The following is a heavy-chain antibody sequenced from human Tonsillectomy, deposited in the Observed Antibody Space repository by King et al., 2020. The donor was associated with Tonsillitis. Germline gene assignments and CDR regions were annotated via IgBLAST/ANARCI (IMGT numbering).Heavy chain of an antibody. CDR1: GYSFTNYW. J-gene: IGHJ5*02. D-gene: IGHD3-10*01. V-gene: IGHV5-10-1*03. CDR2: IDPTDSYT. Sequence: VQLVESGAEVKKPGESLRISCKGSGYSFTNYWITWVRQMPGKGLEWMGRIDPTDSYTNYSPSFDGHVTISADKSITTAYLQWTSLKASDTAMYFCARQSRDLGSGSYSYLDPWGQGTLVTVSS. CDR3: ARQSRDLGSGSYSYLDP.